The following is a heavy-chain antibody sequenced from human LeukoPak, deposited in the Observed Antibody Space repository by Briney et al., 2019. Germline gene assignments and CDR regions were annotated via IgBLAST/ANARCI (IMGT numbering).Heavy chain of an antibody. CDR3: ARGNYYDSSAYYPQ. J-gene: IGHJ4*02. CDR2: INHSGST. V-gene: IGHV4-39*07. Sequence: PSETLSLTCTVSGGSIRSSYYYWGWIRQPPGKGLEWIGEINHSGSTNYNPSLKSRVTISVDTSKNQFSLELSSVTAADTAVYFCARGNYYDSSAYYPQWGQGTLVTVSS. CDR1: GGSIRSSYYY. D-gene: IGHD3-22*01.